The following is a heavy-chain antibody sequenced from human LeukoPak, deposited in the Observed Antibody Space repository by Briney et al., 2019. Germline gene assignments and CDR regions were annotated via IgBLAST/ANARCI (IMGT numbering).Heavy chain of an antibody. J-gene: IGHJ5*02. D-gene: IGHD3-10*01. CDR3: AREVGGSGSYYIGLSRWLDP. V-gene: IGHV4-30-4*01. Sequence: SETLSLTCTVSGGSISSGDYYWSWIRQPPGKGLEWIGYIYYSGSTYYNPSLKSRVTISVDTSKNQFSLKLSSVTAADTPLYYCAREVGGSGSYYIGLSRWLDPWGQGTLVTVSS. CDR1: GGSISSGDYY. CDR2: IYYSGST.